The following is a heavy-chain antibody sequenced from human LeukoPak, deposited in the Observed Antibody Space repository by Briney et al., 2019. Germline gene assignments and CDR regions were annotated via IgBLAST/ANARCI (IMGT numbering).Heavy chain of an antibody. CDR1: RFTFSSYA. CDR2: ITTNGDKT. Sequence: PGGSLRLSCAASRFTFSSYAMHWVRQAPGKGLEYVSAITTNGDKTYYGNSVKGRFTISRGNSKNTLYLQMGSLTIEDMAVYYCSRGGATTLFDYWGQGTLVTVSS. J-gene: IGHJ4*02. D-gene: IGHD1-26*01. V-gene: IGHV3-64*01. CDR3: SRGGATTLFDY.